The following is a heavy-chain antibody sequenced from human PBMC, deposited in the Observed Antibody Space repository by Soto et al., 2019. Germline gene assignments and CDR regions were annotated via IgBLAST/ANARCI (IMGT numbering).Heavy chain of an antibody. V-gene: IGHV1-58*01. CDR1: GFTFTSSA. CDR2: IVVGSGNT. Sequence: GASVKVSCKASGFTFTSSAVQWVRQARGQRLEWIGWIVVGSGNTNYAQKFQERVTITRDMSTSTACMELSSLRSEDTAVYYCAASAYCGGDCYPDPYFDYWGQGTLVTVSS. J-gene: IGHJ4*02. CDR3: AASAYCGGDCYPDPYFDY. D-gene: IGHD2-21*02.